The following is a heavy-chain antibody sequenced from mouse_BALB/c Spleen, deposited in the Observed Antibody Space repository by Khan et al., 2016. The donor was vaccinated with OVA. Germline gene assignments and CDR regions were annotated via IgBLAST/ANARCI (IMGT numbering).Heavy chain of an antibody. CDR3: ARHQFPLAVDS. CDR1: GFSLTSYA. CDR2: IWSDGRT. J-gene: IGHJ4*01. V-gene: IGHV2-6-2*01. Sequence: QVQLKESGPDLVAPPQSLSITCTVSGFSLTSYAIHWVRQPPGKGLEWLVVIWSDGRTTYNSALKSRLSISKDNSKSQVFLKINSLQTDDTAMYYCARHQFPLAVDSWGKGTSVTVSS.